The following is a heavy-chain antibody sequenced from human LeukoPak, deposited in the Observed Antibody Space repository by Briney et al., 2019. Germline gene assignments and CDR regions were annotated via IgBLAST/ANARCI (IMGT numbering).Heavy chain of an antibody. CDR1: GFTFSNYS. Sequence: GGCLRLSCAASGFTFSNYSMHWVRRAPGKGLEWVAFIRNDDGSNKYYADSVKGRFTISRDNSKNTVHLQMNSLRVEDTAVYYCAKDEAQYFQHWGQGTLVTVSA. CDR3: AKDEAQYFQH. CDR2: IRNDDGSNK. J-gene: IGHJ1*01. V-gene: IGHV3-30*02.